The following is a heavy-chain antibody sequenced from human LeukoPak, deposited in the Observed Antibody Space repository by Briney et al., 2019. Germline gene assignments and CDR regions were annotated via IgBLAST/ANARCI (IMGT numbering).Heavy chain of an antibody. D-gene: IGHD3-22*01. J-gene: IGHJ4*02. CDR3: ARMSSGYYPNFDY. V-gene: IGHV4-59*01. Sequence: SETLSLTCTVSGGSISSYYWNWIRQPPGKGLEWIGYIYYSGSTNYNPSLKSRVTISVDTSKNQFSLKLSSVTAADTAVYYCARMSSGYYPNFDYWGQGTLVTVSS. CDR1: GGSISSYY. CDR2: IYYSGST.